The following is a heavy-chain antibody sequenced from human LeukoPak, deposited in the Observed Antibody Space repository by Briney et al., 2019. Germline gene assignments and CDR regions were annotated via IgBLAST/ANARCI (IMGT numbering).Heavy chain of an antibody. CDR3: ARGLIGGSGSFDAFDI. D-gene: IGHD3-10*01. V-gene: IGHV1-69*06. CDR1: GYTFTSYG. CDR2: IIPIFGTA. Sequence: ASVKVSCKASGYTFTSYGISWVRQAPGQGLEWMGGIIPIFGTANYAQKFQGRVTITADKSTSTAYMELSSLRSEDTAVYYCARGLIGGSGSFDAFDIWGQGTMVTVSS. J-gene: IGHJ3*02.